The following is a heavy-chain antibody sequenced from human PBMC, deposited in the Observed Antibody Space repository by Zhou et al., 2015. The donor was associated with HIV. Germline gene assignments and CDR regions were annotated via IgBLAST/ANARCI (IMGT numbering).Heavy chain of an antibody. CDR2: ITPILGTT. CDR1: GDTFSAYS. Sequence: QVQLVQSGAEVKKPGSSVKVSCKTSGDTFSAYSISWVRQAPGQGLEWMGVITPILGTTKYAQKFQGRVIISADRSTNTAYMELRSLRSEDTAVYYCARDRGAARPDWRYFDLWGRGTLVTVS. D-gene: IGHD6-6*01. V-gene: IGHV1-69*06. J-gene: IGHJ2*01. CDR3: ARDRGAARPDWRYFDL.